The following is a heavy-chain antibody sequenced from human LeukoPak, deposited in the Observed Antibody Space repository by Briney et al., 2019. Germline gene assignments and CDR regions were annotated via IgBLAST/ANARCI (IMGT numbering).Heavy chain of an antibody. CDR2: ISPYNGNT. CDR3: ARELPVWRSYRYFGY. J-gene: IGHJ4*02. CDR1: GYAFTNYV. D-gene: IGHD3-16*02. V-gene: IGHV1-18*01. Sequence: SVKVSCKASGYAFTNYVISWVRQAPGQGLEWMGWISPYNGNTDYAEKLQDRVTMTADTSTSTVYMELQSLRSDDTAVYYCARELPVWRSYRYFGYWGQGTVVTVSS.